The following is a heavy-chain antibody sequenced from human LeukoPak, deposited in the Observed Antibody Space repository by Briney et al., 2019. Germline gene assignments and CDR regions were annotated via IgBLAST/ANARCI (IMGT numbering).Heavy chain of an antibody. Sequence: GGSLRLSCAASGFTFDDYAMHWVRQAPGKGLEWVSGISWNSGSIGYADSVKGRFTISRDNAKNSLCLQMNSLRAEDTALYYCAKDNYYDSSGYFPRSNWFDPWGQGTLVTVSS. CDR1: GFTFDDYA. V-gene: IGHV3-9*01. CDR2: ISWNSGSI. D-gene: IGHD3-22*01. CDR3: AKDNYYDSSGYFPRSNWFDP. J-gene: IGHJ5*02.